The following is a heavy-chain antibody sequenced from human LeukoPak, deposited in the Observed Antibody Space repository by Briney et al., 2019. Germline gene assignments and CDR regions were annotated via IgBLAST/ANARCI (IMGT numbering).Heavy chain of an antibody. J-gene: IGHJ5*02. Sequence: GASVKVSCKASGYTFTSYAISWVRQAPGQGLEWMGGIIPIFGIANYAQKFQGRVTITADESTSTAYMELSSLRSEDTAVYYCAIIGKNYYGSGSFNWFDPWGQGTLVTVSS. D-gene: IGHD3-10*01. CDR3: AIIGKNYYGSGSFNWFDP. V-gene: IGHV1-69*13. CDR1: GYTFTSYA. CDR2: IIPIFGIA.